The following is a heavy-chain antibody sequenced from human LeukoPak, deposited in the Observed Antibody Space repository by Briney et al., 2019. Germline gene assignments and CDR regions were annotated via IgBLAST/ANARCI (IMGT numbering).Heavy chain of an antibody. CDR2: INPSGGST. V-gene: IGHV1-46*01. Sequence: ALVKVSCKASGYTFTSYYMHWVRQAPGQGLEWMGIINPSGGSTSYAQKFQGRVTMTRDTSTSTVYMELSSLRSEDTAVYYCARDDYDSSGYRHDAFDIWGQGTMVTVSS. CDR1: GYTFTSYY. CDR3: ARDDYDSSGYRHDAFDI. J-gene: IGHJ3*02. D-gene: IGHD3-22*01.